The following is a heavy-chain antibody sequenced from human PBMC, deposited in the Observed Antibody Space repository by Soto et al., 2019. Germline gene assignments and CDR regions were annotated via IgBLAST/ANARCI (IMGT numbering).Heavy chain of an antibody. Sequence: ASVKVSCKTSGYNFTNFDINWVRQAPGRGLVWMGWMNPSSGETGSAQNFQGRVTMTRDISTRTFFMQLTSLRSEDTAIYYCARLAEYCNGIKCYSNFDFWGRGXQVTVSS. CDR3: ARLAEYCNGIKCYSNFDF. J-gene: IGHJ4*01. CDR2: MNPSSGET. CDR1: GYNFTNFD. D-gene: IGHD2-15*01. V-gene: IGHV1-8*01.